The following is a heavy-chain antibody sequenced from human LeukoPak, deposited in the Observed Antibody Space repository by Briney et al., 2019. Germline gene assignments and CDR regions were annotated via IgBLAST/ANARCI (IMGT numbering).Heavy chain of an antibody. CDR1: GASISNYC. Sequence: SETLSLTRNVSGASISNYCWTWIWQPPGKGLEWIGYICYSGSTNYNPSLKRRVTISVDTSKTQFSLKLSSVTAADTAVYYCARGPNYFYGMDVWGQGTTVTVSS. J-gene: IGHJ6*02. CDR3: ARGPNYFYGMDV. V-gene: IGHV4-59*01. CDR2: ICYSGST.